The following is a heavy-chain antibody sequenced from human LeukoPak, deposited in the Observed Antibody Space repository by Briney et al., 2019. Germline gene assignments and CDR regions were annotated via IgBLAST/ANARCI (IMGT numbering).Heavy chain of an antibody. CDR2: IYSGGST. CDR1: GFTVSSNY. Sequence: GGSLRLSCAASGFTVSSNYMSWVRQAPGKGLEWVSVIYSGGSTYYADSVKGRFTISRDNSKNTLYLQMNSLRAEDTAVYYCARVSGTGYYGMDVWGQGTTVTVSS. V-gene: IGHV3-66*01. CDR3: ARVSGTGYYGMDV. J-gene: IGHJ6*02. D-gene: IGHD3-10*01.